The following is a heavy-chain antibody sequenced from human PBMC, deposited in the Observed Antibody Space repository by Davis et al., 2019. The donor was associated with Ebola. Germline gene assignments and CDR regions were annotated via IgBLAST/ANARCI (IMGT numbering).Heavy chain of an antibody. CDR3: AREGESYYDSSGYYWVEYYYGMGV. D-gene: IGHD3-22*01. J-gene: IGHJ6*02. CDR1: GFTFSSYS. CDR2: ISSSSSYI. Sequence: GGSLRLSCAASGFTFSSYSMNWVRQAPGKGLEWVSSISSSSSYIYYADSVKGRFTISRDNAKNSLYLQMNSLRAEDTAVYYCAREGESYYDSSGYYWVEYYYGMGVWGQGTTVTVSS. V-gene: IGHV3-21*04.